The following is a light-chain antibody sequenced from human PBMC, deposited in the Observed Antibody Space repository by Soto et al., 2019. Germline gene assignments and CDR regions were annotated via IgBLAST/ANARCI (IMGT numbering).Light chain of an antibody. CDR3: QQYKSYSPWT. Sequence: DIQMTQSPSTLSASVGDRVTITCRASQSISSWLAWYQQKPGKAPKLLIYDASSLESGVPSRFSGSGSGTEFTLTLSSLQPDDFATYYCQQYKSYSPWTFGQGNKVEIQ. V-gene: IGKV1-5*01. J-gene: IGKJ1*01. CDR1: QSISSW. CDR2: DAS.